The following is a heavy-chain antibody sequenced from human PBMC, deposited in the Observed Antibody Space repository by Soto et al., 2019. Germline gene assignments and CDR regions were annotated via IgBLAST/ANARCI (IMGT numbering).Heavy chain of an antibody. D-gene: IGHD4-17*01. CDR2: INHSGST. J-gene: IGHJ4*02. CDR1: GGSFSGYY. CDR3: ARLAYGDTAFFVDD. Sequence: QVQLQQWGAGLLKPSETLSLTCAVYGGSFSGYYWSWIRQPPGKGLEWIGEINHSGSTNYNPSLKSRVAISVDKSKNQFSLQLSSVSAADTAVYYCARLAYGDTAFFVDDWGQGTLVTVSS. V-gene: IGHV4-34*01.